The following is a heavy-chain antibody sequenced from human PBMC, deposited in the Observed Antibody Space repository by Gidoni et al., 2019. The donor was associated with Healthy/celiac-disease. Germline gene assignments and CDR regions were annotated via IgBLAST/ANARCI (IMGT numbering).Heavy chain of an antibody. CDR1: GVTFSSDG. CDR3: AREPNYYDSSGYLDY. CDR2: IWYDGSNN. J-gene: IGHJ4*02. D-gene: IGHD3-22*01. Sequence: QVQLAESGGGVGQPGRSRILSCAASGVTFSSDGMPWVRQAPGKGLEWVAVIWYDGSNNYYADSVKGRFTISRDNSKNTLYLQMNSLRAEDTAVYYCAREPNYYDSSGYLDYWGQGTLVTVSS. V-gene: IGHV3-33*01.